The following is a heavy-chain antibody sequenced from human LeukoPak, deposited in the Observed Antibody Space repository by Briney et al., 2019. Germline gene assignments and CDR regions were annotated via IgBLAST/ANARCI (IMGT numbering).Heavy chain of an antibody. J-gene: IGHJ5*02. CDR3: ASSSMISHWFDP. Sequence: SETLSLTCTVSGGSISSYYWSWIRQPPWKGLEWIGYIYYSGSTNYNPSLKTRVTISVDTSKTQFSPKLSSVTAADTAVYYCASSSMISHWFDPWGNGTLVTVSS. CDR2: IYYSGST. D-gene: IGHD3-16*01. CDR1: GGSISSYY. V-gene: IGHV4-59*01.